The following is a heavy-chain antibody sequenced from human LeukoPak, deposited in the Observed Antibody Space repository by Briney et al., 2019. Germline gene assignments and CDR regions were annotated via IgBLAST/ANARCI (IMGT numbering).Heavy chain of an antibody. CDR2: IGGSGGST. V-gene: IGHV3-23*01. D-gene: IGHD6-13*01. CDR1: GFTFSSYA. CDR3: AKDMSGGSSWPRGLWGNWFDP. J-gene: IGHJ5*02. Sequence: GGSLRLSCAASGFTFSSYAMSWVRQAPGKGLEWVSAIGGSGGSTYYADSVKGRFTISRDNSKNTLYLQMNSLRAEDTAVYYCAKDMSGGSSWPRGLWGNWFDPWGQGTLVTVSS.